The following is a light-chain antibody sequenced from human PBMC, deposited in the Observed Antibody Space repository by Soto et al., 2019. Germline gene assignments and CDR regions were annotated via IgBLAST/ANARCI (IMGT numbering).Light chain of an antibody. V-gene: IGKV3-15*01. Sequence: EIVMTQSPATLSVSPGERATLSCRASQSVSSNLAWYQQKPGQAPRLLSYGASTRATGITARFSGRWSGTEFTLTVNSLQSEDFAVYYCQQYNNWPPLTFGGGTKVEIK. J-gene: IGKJ4*01. CDR2: GAS. CDR1: QSVSSN. CDR3: QQYNNWPPLT.